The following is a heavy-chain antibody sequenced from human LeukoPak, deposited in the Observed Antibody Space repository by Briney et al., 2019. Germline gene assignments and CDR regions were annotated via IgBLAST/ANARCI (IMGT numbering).Heavy chain of an antibody. CDR1: GGSFSGYY. Sequence: SETLSLTCAVYGGSFSGYYWSWIRQPPGKGLEWIGEINHSGSTNYNPSLKSRVTISVDTSKNQFSLKLSSVTAADTAVYYCARPHRFWGQGTLVTVSS. CDR3: ARPHRF. J-gene: IGHJ4*02. CDR2: INHSGST. V-gene: IGHV4-34*01.